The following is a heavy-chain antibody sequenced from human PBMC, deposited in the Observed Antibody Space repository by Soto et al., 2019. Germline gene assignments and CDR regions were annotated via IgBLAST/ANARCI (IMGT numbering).Heavy chain of an antibody. Sequence: QVQLVQSGAEVKKPGSSVKVSCKASGGTFSSYAISWVRQAPGQGLEWMGGIIPIFGTANYAQKFQGRVTITADESTSTAYRELSSLRSEDTAVYYCARATYYYDSSGYLIANYYFDYWGQGTLVTFSS. CDR2: IIPIFGTA. CDR3: ARATYYYDSSGYLIANYYFDY. J-gene: IGHJ4*02. CDR1: GGTFSSYA. V-gene: IGHV1-69*01. D-gene: IGHD3-22*01.